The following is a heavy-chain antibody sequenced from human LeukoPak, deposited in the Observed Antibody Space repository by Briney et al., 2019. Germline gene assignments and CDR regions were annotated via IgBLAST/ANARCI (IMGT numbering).Heavy chain of an antibody. CDR3: AREVVTVVTPANWFDP. CDR1: GGSISSYY. D-gene: IGHD4-23*01. V-gene: IGHV4-59*01. CDR2: IYYSGST. J-gene: IGHJ5*02. Sequence: PSETLSLTCTVSGGSISSYYWSWIRQPPGKGLEWIGYIYYSGSTNYNPSLKSRVTISVDTSKNQFSLKLGSVTAADTAVYYCAREVVTVVTPANWFDPWGQGTLVTVSS.